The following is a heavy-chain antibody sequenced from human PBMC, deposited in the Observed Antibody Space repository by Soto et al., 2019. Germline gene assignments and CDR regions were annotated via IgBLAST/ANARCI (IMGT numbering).Heavy chain of an antibody. J-gene: IGHJ5*02. CDR3: ARGGGTRNWFDP. CDR1: CGSFSVYY. CDR2: INHSGST. V-gene: IGHV4-34*01. D-gene: IGHD2-15*01. Sequence: SXTLSLTCPVYCGSFSVYYWSWIRQPPGKGLEWIGEINHSGSTNYNPSLKSRVTISVDTSKNQFSLKLSSVTAADTAVYYRARGGGTRNWFDPWGQGTLVTVSS.